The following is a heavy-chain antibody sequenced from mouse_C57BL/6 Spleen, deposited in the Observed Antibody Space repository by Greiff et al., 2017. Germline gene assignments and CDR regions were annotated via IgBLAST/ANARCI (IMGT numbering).Heavy chain of an antibody. Sequence: VQLQQSGPELVKPGASVKIPCKASGYTFTDSNMDWVKQSHGKSLEWIGDINPNNGGTIYNQKFKGKATLTVDKSSSTAYMELRSLTSEDTAVYYCARDLYQPRGAYWGQGTLVTVSA. CDR3: ARDLYQPRGAY. V-gene: IGHV1-18*01. CDR1: GYTFTDSN. D-gene: IGHD2-12*01. J-gene: IGHJ3*01. CDR2: INPNNGGT.